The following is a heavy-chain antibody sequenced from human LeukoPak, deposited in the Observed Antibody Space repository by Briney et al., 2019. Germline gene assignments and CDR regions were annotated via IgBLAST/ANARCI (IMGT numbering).Heavy chain of an antibody. D-gene: IGHD3-16*01. V-gene: IGHV4-59*01. CDR3: ARVGGRWFDP. CDR1: GGSISSYY. Sequence: KPSETLSLTCTVSGGSISSYYWSWIRQPPGKWLEWIGYIYYSGSTNYNPSLKSRVTISVDTSKNQFSLKLSSVTAADTAVYYCARVGGRWFDPWGQGTLVTVSS. J-gene: IGHJ5*02. CDR2: IYYSGST.